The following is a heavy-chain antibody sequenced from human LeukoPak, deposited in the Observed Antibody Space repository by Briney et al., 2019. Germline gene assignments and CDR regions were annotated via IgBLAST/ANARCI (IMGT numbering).Heavy chain of an antibody. CDR3: ARHSDVIGAI. CDR1: GYTFTHQW. Sequence: GESLKISCKASGYTFTHQWIGWVRQKCESGLEWMEIIYPRDSDTRYSPSFQGHVSISADTSINTAYLEWSRLEASDTAIYYCARHSDVIGAIWGQGTLVTVSS. J-gene: IGHJ4*02. CDR2: IYPRDSDT. V-gene: IGHV5-51*01. D-gene: IGHD3-10*01.